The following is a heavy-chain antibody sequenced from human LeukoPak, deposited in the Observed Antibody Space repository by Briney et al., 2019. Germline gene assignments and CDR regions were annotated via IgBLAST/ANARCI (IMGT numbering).Heavy chain of an antibody. CDR2: ISAYNGNT. CDR1: GYTFTSYG. V-gene: IGHV1-18*04. Sequence: GSSVNVSFKASGYTFTSYGSSWVRQAPGQGREWMGWISAYNGNTNYAQKLQGRVTMTTDQSTSTAYMELRSLRSDDTAVYYCARAQGFDGMDVWGKGTTVTVSS. D-gene: IGHD3-3*01. CDR3: ARAQGFDGMDV. J-gene: IGHJ6*04.